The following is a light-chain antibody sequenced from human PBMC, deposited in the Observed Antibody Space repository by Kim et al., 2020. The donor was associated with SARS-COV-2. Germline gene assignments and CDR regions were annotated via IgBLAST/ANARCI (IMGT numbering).Light chain of an antibody. Sequence: LAASVGDRVTITCRASQRMGSYVNWYQQKPGKAPNLLIYSASTLQSGVPSRFRGSGSGTDFTLTISSLQPEDFATYYCQQSYSTPSFGGGTKLEI. CDR3: QQSYSTPS. CDR1: QRMGSY. CDR2: SAS. V-gene: IGKV1-39*01. J-gene: IGKJ4*01.